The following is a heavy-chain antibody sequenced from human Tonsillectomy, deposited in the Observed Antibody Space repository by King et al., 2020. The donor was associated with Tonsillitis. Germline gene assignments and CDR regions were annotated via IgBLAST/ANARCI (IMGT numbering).Heavy chain of an antibody. Sequence: QLVPSGGGLVKPGGSLRLACTGSDFTFSYYDMHWVRQAPGKGLEWLSYVNSGDSHTDYARSMEDRFTFYRDNGARSLFLQLTSLRAEDTAVYFCAGSSTLRTPRYRYGLDVWGRGTTVTVS. CDR2: VNSGDSHT. CDR1: DFTFSYYD. J-gene: IGHJ6*02. CDR3: AGSSTLRTPRYRYGLDV. V-gene: IGHV3-21*01. D-gene: IGHD3-16*02.